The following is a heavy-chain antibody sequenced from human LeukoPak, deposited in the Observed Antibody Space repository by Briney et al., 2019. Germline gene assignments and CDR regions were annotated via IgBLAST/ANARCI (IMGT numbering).Heavy chain of an antibody. V-gene: IGHV3-7*03. CDR2: IKEDGTEK. CDR3: ARPHNNWRWYFDL. CDR1: GFTFSSSW. Sequence: GGSLRLACAASGFTFSSSWMNWVRQSPGKGLEWVANIKEDGTEKYYVDSVRGRFTFFRDNAKNSLYLRMNSLRAEDTAVYYCARPHNNWRWYFDLWGRGTLVTVSS. J-gene: IGHJ2*01. D-gene: IGHD3-3*01.